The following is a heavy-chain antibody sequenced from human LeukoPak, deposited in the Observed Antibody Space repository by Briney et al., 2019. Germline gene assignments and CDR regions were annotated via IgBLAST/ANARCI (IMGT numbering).Heavy chain of an antibody. CDR1: GGSISSGGHY. Sequence: SETLSLTCSVSGGSISSGGHYWSFIRQPPGKGLEWICSIYYSGSTYYNPSLRSRVTISVDTSKNTFSLKLRSVTAADTAVYYCSRRDCSRTDCFYWYFDLWGRGALLTVSS. V-gene: IGHV4-39*07. D-gene: IGHD2-2*01. J-gene: IGHJ2*01. CDR3: SRRDCSRTDCFYWYFDL. CDR2: IYYSGST.